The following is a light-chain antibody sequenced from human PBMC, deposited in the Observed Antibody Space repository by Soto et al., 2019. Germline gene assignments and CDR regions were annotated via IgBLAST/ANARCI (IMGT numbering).Light chain of an antibody. J-gene: IGKJ4*01. CDR1: QSISSY. CDR3: QHSSNWPPT. V-gene: IGKV3-11*01. CDR2: DAS. Sequence: EIVLTQSPATLSLSPGERATLSCRASQSISSYLAWYQQKPGQAPRLLIYDASNRATGIPARFSGGGTGTDFTLTISSQEPEDFAVYYCQHSSNWPPTFGGGTKVEIK.